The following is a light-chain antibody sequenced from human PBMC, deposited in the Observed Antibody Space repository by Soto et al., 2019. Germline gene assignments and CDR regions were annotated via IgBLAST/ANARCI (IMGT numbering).Light chain of an antibody. J-gene: IGKJ5*01. Sequence: EIVMTQSPATLSVSPGERATLSCRASESVCSNLASYQQKLGQAPRLLIYGASTRATGSPARFSGSGSGTDCTLTISSLQSEDFALYYCQQYDNWITFGQGTRLEIK. CDR2: GAS. CDR1: ESVCSN. CDR3: QQYDNWIT. V-gene: IGKV3-15*01.